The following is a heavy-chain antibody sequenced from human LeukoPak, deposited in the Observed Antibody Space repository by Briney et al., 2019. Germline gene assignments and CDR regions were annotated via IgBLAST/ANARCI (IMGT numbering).Heavy chain of an antibody. CDR1: GGSISSYY. CDR3: ARQPAATAAFDI. Sequence: SETLSLTCTVSGGSISSYYWSWIRQPPRKGLEWIAYVHNNGETKHNPSLKSRDTISVDTPNNQISLRLSSVTAADTAMYYCARQPAATAAFDIWGLGTMVTVSS. CDR2: VHNNGET. J-gene: IGHJ3*02. V-gene: IGHV4-59*08. D-gene: IGHD5-18*01.